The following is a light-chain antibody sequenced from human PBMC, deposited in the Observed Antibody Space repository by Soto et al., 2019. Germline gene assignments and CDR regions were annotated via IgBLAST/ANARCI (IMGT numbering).Light chain of an antibody. CDR1: QSVSSNY. CDR2: GAS. CDR3: QQYGSLLWT. V-gene: IGKV3-20*01. J-gene: IGKJ1*01. Sequence: DIVLTQSPGTLSLSPGERATLSCRASQSVSSNYLAWYQQKPGQAPRLLIHGASTRATGVPDRFSGSGSGTDFTLTISRLEPEDFAVYHCQQYGSLLWTFGQGTKVEIK.